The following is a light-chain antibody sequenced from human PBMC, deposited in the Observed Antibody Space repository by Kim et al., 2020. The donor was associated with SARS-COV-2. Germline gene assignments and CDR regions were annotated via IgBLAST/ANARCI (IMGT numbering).Light chain of an antibody. Sequence: SYELTQPPSVSVAPGKTARITWGGNNIGSKSVHWYQQKPGQAPVLVIYYDSDRPSGIPERFSGSNSGNTATLTISRVEAGDEPDYYCQVWDSSSDHRVFGGGTQLTVL. V-gene: IGLV3-21*04. CDR3: QVWDSSSDHRV. CDR2: YDS. J-gene: IGLJ3*02. CDR1: NIGSKS.